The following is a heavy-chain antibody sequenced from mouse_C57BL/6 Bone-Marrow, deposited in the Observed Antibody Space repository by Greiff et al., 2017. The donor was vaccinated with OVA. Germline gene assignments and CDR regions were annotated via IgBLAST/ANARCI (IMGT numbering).Heavy chain of an antibody. CDR1: GFTFSSYA. D-gene: IGHD1-1*01. CDR2: LSDGGSYT. V-gene: IGHV5-4*01. J-gene: IGHJ4*01. Sequence: EVQVVESGGGLVKPGGSLKLSCAASGFTFSSYAMSWVRQTPEKRLEWVATLSDGGSYTYYPDNVKGRFTISRDKAKNNLYLQMSHLKSEDTAMDYCARITTVYYAMDYWGQGTSVTVSS. CDR3: ARITTVYYAMDY.